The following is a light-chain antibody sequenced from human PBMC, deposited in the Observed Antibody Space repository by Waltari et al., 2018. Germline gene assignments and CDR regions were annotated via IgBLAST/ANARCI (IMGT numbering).Light chain of an antibody. CDR1: RGISSY. CDR2: AAS. V-gene: IGKV1-9*01. Sequence: DIHLTQSPSYLSASVGDRVTITCRASRGISSYLAWYQQKPGKAPKLLIYAASTLQSGVPLRFSGSGSGTEFTLTISSLQPEDFATYYCQQYNSHRAFGQGTKVEIK. CDR3: QQYNSHRA. J-gene: IGKJ1*01.